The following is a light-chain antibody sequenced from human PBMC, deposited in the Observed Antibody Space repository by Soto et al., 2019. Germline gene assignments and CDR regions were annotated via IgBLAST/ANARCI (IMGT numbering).Light chain of an antibody. J-gene: IGKJ2*01. CDR3: QQYGRLPPYT. V-gene: IGKV3-20*01. CDR1: HSIISTY. CDR2: GTS. Sequence: EIVLTQSPATLSVSPGETATLSCRASHSIISTYLSWYQQKPGQAPRLLIHGTSDRATGIPDRFSGSGSGTDFTLTITSLEPEDFAVYYCQQYGRLPPYTFGQGTKLEIK.